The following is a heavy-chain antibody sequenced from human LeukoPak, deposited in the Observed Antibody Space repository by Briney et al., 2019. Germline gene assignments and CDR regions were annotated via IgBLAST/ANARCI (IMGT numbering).Heavy chain of an antibody. D-gene: IGHD7-27*01. CDR1: GDSISSFY. J-gene: IGHJ4*02. CDR3: ARAPHWDRPFDY. V-gene: IGHV4-59*01. Sequence: SETLSLTCTVSGDSISSFYWSWIRQPPGKGLECIGYIYYGGSTTKYNPSLKSRVTISIDTSKNQLSLKLNSVTAADTAVYYCARAPHWDRPFDYWGQGTLVTVSA. CDR2: IYYGGSTT.